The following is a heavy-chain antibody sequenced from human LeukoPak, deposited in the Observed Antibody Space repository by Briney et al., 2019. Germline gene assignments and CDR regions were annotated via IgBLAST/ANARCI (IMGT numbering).Heavy chain of an antibody. D-gene: IGHD6-13*01. CDR3: TTENLIAAGYYFDY. CDR1: GFTFSNAW. J-gene: IGHJ4*02. CDR2: IKSKTDGGTT. Sequence: GGSPRLSCAASGFTFSNAWMSWVRQAPGKGLEWVGRIKSKTDGGTTDYAAPVKGRFTISRDDSKNTLYLQMNSLKTEDTAVYYCTTENLIAAGYYFDYWGQGTLVNVSS. V-gene: IGHV3-15*01.